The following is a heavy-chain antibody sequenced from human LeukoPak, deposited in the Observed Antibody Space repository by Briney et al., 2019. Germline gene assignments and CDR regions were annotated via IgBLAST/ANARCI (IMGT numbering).Heavy chain of an antibody. J-gene: IGHJ4*02. Sequence: SETLSLTCAVYGGSFSGYYWSWIRQPPGQGLEWIGEINQGGSTNYNPSLKSRVTISVDTSKNQFSLKLSSVTAADTAVYYCARDRHWGQGTLVTVSS. CDR1: GGSFSGYY. CDR2: INQGGST. CDR3: ARDRH. V-gene: IGHV4-34*01.